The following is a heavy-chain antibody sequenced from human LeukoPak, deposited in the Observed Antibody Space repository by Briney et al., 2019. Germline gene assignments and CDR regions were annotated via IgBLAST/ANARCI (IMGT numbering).Heavy chain of an antibody. Sequence: GASVKVSCKASGYTFTSYNIHTVRQATGQGREWMGWMNSNSGNTGYAQKFQGRVTMTRNTYIRTAYIELSSLRSEDTAIYYCARLGVVRGVINYWGQGTMVTVCS. V-gene: IGHV1-8*01. J-gene: IGHJ4*02. CDR1: GYTFTSYN. CDR3: ARLGVVRGVINY. CDR2: MNSNSGNT. D-gene: IGHD3-10*01.